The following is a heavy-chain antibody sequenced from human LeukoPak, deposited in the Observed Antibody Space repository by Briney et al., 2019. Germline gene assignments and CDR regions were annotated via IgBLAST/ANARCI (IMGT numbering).Heavy chain of an antibody. CDR3: ARGAFDI. J-gene: IGHJ3*02. CDR2: ISSSSRTI. D-gene: IGHD3-10*01. CDR1: GFTFSDSG. V-gene: IGHV3-48*04. Sequence: SGGSLSLSCAASGFTFSDSGMHWVPQAPGKGLEWVSCISSSSRTIYYADSVKGRFTISRDNAKNSLYLQMNSLRAEDTAVYYCARGAFDIWGQGTMVTVSS.